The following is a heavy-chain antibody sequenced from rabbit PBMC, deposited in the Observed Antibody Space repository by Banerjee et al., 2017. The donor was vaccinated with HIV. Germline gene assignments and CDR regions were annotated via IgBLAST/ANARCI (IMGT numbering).Heavy chain of an antibody. CDR1: GFSFSSGYW. D-gene: IGHD6-1*01. V-gene: IGHV1S45*01. CDR3: ARGAAYDTAGYGGYGFATGFDL. J-gene: IGHJ4*01. CDR2: IYAGNSDIT. Sequence: QEQLEESGGDLVKPEGSLTLTCTATGFSFSSGYWICWVRQAPGKGLEWIACIYAGNSDITYYASWAKGRFTMSKTSSTTVTLQMTSLTAADTATYFCARGAAYDTAGYGGYGFATGFDLWGPGTLVTVS.